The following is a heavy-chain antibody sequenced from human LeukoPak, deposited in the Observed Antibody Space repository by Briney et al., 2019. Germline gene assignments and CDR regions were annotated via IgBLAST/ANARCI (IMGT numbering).Heavy chain of an antibody. D-gene: IGHD4-17*01. Sequence: GGSLRLSCAASGFTFSSYAMHWVRQAPGKGLEWVAVISYDGSNKYYADSVKGRFTISRDNSKNTLYLQMNSLRAEDTAVYYCARALGDPGYFDYWGQGTPVTVSS. V-gene: IGHV3-30-3*01. J-gene: IGHJ4*02. CDR1: GFTFSSYA. CDR3: ARALGDPGYFDY. CDR2: ISYDGSNK.